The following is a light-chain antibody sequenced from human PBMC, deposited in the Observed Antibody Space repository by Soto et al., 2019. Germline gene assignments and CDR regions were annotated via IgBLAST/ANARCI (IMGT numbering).Light chain of an antibody. CDR1: QTISTL. CDR3: QQYSHLVT. Sequence: IQMTQSPSTLSAPVGDRVTITCQVSQTISTLLAWFQHKPGKAPNLLIYDASNLESGVPSRFSGSGSGTEFTLTISSLQSDDSATYFCQQYSHLVTFGQGTKLEIK. V-gene: IGKV1-5*01. CDR2: DAS. J-gene: IGKJ2*01.